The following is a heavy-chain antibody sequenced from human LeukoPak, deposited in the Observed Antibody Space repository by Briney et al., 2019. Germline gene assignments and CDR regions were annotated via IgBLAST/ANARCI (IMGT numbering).Heavy chain of an antibody. CDR3: ARGGIAVAGTDY. J-gene: IGHJ4*02. D-gene: IGHD6-19*01. CDR2: FDPEDGET. Sequence: ASVKVPCKVSGYTLTELSMHWVRQAPGKGLEWMGGFDPEDGETIYAQKFQGRVTMTEDTSTDTAYMELSSLRSEDTAVYYCARGGIAVAGTDYWGQGTLVTVSS. CDR1: GYTLTELS. V-gene: IGHV1-24*01.